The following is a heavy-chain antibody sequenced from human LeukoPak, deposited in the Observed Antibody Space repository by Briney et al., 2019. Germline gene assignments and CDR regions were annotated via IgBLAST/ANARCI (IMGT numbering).Heavy chain of an antibody. D-gene: IGHD1-26*01. V-gene: IGHV3-30*04. CDR1: GFTFSSYA. Sequence: GRSLRLSCAASGFTFSSYAMHWVRQAPGKGLEWVAVISYDGSNKYYADSVKGRFTISRDNAQNSLSLQMNSLRVDDTAMYYCATFPTTKIDYWGQGTLVTVSS. CDR2: ISYDGSNK. CDR3: ATFPTTKIDY. J-gene: IGHJ4*02.